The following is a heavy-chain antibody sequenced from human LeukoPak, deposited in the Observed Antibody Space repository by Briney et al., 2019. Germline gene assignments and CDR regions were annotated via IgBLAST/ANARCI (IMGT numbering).Heavy chain of an antibody. D-gene: IGHD6-13*01. J-gene: IGHJ4*02. CDR2: MNPNSGNT. CDR3: AREAAGVDY. CDR1: GYTLTSYD. Sequence: ASVKVSCKASGYTLTSYDINWVRQATGQGLEWMGWMNPNSGNTGYAQKFQGRVTMTRDTSISTAYMELSSLRSEDAAVYYCAREAAGVDYWGQGTLVTVSS. V-gene: IGHV1-8*01.